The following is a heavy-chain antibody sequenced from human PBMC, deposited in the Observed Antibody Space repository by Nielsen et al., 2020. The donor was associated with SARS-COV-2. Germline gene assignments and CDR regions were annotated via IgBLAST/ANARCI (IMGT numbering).Heavy chain of an antibody. J-gene: IGHJ3*02. CDR2: ISGSGGST. Sequence: GESLKISCAASGFTFSSYAMSWVRQAPGKGLEWVSAISGSGGSTYYADSVKGRFTISRDNSKNTLYLQMNSLRAEDTAVYYCAKSRADCSSTSCYFGAFDIWGQGTMVTVSS. D-gene: IGHD2-2*01. CDR1: GFTFSSYA. V-gene: IGHV3-23*01. CDR3: AKSRADCSSTSCYFGAFDI.